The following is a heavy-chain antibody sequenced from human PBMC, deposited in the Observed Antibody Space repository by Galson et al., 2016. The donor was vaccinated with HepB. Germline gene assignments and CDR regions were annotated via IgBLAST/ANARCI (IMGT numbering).Heavy chain of an antibody. J-gene: IGHJ6*02. CDR3: AREREIRTRQGNMDV. CDR1: GGTFSTYA. D-gene: IGHD5-24*01. CDR2: IIPILSVT. Sequence: SVKVSCRASGGTFSTYAISWVRQAPGQGLEWMGGIIPILSVTHYGQKFQGRITITADESTGTVYMDLSSLRPEDTALYYCAREREIRTRQGNMDVWGQGTTVTVSS. V-gene: IGHV1-69*10.